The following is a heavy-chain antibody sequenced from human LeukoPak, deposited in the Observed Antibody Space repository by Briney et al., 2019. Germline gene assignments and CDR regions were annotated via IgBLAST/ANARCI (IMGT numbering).Heavy chain of an antibody. CDR3: ATRISKYYYGSGSYYKDEYFQH. CDR2: IIPIFGTA. Sequence: SVTVSCKASGGTFSSYAISWVRQAPGQGLEWMGGIIPIFGTANYAQKFQGRVTITADESTSTAYMELSSLRSEDTAVYYCATRISKYYYGSGSYYKDEYFQHWGQGTLVTVSS. D-gene: IGHD3-10*01. CDR1: GGTFSSYA. J-gene: IGHJ1*01. V-gene: IGHV1-69*01.